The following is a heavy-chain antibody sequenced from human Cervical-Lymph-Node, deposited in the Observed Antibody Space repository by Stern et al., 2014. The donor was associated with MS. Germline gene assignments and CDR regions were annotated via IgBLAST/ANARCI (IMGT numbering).Heavy chain of an antibody. CDR1: GFIFSHSG. D-gene: IGHD1-26*01. J-gene: IGHJ4*02. CDR3: ARDIDPSGNLYLDH. V-gene: IGHV3-33*01. CDR2: IWYDGSEK. Sequence: VQLVESGGGVVQTGRSLRLSCAASGFIFSHSGMHWVRQAPGKGLEWVALIWYDGSEKYYEDSVKGRFTISRDNSKNRLYLQMNALRAEDTAIYYCARDIDPSGNLYLDHWGQGTLVTVSS.